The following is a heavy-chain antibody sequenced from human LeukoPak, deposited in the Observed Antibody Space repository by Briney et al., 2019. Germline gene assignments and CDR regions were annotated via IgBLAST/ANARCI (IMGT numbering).Heavy chain of an antibody. J-gene: IGHJ1*01. V-gene: IGHV1-24*01. CDR2: FDPEDGET. CDR1: GGTFSSYA. Sequence: GASVKVSCKASGGTFSSYAISWVRQAPGKGLEWMGGFDPEDGETIYAQKFQGRVTMTEDTSTDTAYMELSSLRSEDTAVYYCATSVVTQYFQHWGQGTLVAVSS. CDR3: ATSVVTQYFQH. D-gene: IGHD4-23*01.